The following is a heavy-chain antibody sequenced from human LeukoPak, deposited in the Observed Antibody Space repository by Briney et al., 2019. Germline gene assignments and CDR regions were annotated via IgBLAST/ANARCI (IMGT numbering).Heavy chain of an antibody. J-gene: IGHJ4*02. V-gene: IGHV1-69*01. CDR2: IIPIFGTA. D-gene: IGHD3-22*01. CDR1: GGTFSSYA. Sequence: SVKVSCKASGGTFSSYAISWVRQAPGQGLEWMGGIIPIFGTANYAQKFQGRVTITADESTSTAYMELSSLRSEDTAVYYCASPKGVQYYDSSGYYNLDYWGQGTLVTVSS. CDR3: ASPKGVQYYDSSGYYNLDY.